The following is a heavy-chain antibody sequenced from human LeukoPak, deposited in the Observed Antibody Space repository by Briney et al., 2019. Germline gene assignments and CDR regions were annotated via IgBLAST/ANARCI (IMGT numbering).Heavy chain of an antibody. CDR1: GGSFSGYY. V-gene: IGHV4-34*01. J-gene: IGHJ4*02. CDR3: ARHLTWIQLWSNGHGFDY. Sequence: SETLSLTCAVYGGSFSGYYWNWIRQSPGKGLEWIGEIEHSGSTKNNPSLKSRVTISVDTSKNQFSLKLSSVTAADTAVYYCARHLTWIQLWSNGHGFDYWGQGTLVTVSS. D-gene: IGHD5-18*01. CDR2: IEHSGST.